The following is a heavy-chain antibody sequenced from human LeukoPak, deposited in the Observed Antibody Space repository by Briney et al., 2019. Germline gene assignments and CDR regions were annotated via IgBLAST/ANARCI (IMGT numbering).Heavy chain of an antibody. CDR3: AVQRTILGVVISDY. V-gene: IGHV4-39*01. CDR2: IYYSGST. CDR1: GGSISSSSYY. D-gene: IGHD3-3*01. Sequence: SETLSPTCTVSGGSISSSSYYWGWIRQPPGKGLEWTGNIYYSGSTYYNPSLKSRVTISVDTSKNQFSLKLSSVTAADTAVYYCAVQRTILGVVISDYWGQGTLVTVSS. J-gene: IGHJ4*02.